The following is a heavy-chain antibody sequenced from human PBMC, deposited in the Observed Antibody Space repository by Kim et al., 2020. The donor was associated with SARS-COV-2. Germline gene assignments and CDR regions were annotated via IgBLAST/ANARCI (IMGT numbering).Heavy chain of an antibody. D-gene: IGHD4-4*01. CDR2: TIGGNGNT. J-gene: IGHJ4*02. V-gene: IGHV1-3*01. CDR3: ARGYSSSYDY. Sequence: ASVKVSCKASGYTFINSDIHWVRQAPGPRLEWMGWTIGGNGNTKYSHKFQGRVTMTRDTSASTAYLELNSLRSEDTAVYFCARGYSSSYDYWGQGTMVT. CDR1: GYTFINSD.